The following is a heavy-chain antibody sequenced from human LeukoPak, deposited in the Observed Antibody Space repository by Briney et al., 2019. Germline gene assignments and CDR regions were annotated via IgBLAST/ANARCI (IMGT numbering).Heavy chain of an antibody. CDR3: ARDLGGSYCFDC. Sequence: ASVKVSCKASGYAFTSFGISWARQAPGQGLEWMGWISVYNTYYSQKLQGRVTVTADTSTSTAYMELRSLRSDDTAVYYCARDLGGSYCFDCWGQGTLVTVSS. CDR2: ISVYNT. J-gene: IGHJ4*02. D-gene: IGHD1-26*01. V-gene: IGHV1-18*01. CDR1: GYAFTSFG.